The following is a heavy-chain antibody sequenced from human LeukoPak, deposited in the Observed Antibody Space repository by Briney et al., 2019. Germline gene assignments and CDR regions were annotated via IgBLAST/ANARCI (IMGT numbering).Heavy chain of an antibody. CDR2: ISYDGSNK. CDR1: GFTFSSYA. V-gene: IGHV3-30*04. Sequence: GGSLRLSCAASGFTFSSYAMHWVRQAPGKGLEWVAFISYDGSNKYYADSVKGRFTISRDDSKNTLYLQMNSLRAEDTAVYYCARAYCSGGSCYSENWFDPWGQGTLVTVSS. CDR3: ARAYCSGGSCYSENWFDP. D-gene: IGHD2-15*01. J-gene: IGHJ5*02.